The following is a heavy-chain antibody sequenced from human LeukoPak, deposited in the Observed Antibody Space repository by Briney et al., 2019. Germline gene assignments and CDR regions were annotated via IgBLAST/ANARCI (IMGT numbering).Heavy chain of an antibody. D-gene: IGHD6-13*01. CDR1: GGSISSYY. J-gene: IGHJ4*02. Sequence: SETLSLTCTVSGGSISSYYWSWIRQPPGKGLEWIGYIYYSGSTNYNPSLKSRVTISVDTSKNQFSLKLSSVTAADTAVYYCARDIAAAAPYFDYWGQGTLVTVSS. CDR3: ARDIAAAAPYFDY. CDR2: IYYSGST. V-gene: IGHV4-59*01.